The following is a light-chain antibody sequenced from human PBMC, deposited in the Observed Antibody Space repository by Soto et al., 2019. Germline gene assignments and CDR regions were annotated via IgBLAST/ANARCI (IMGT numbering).Light chain of an antibody. CDR1: QSVSSN. CDR3: QQYNNWPQT. V-gene: IGKV3-15*01. Sequence: EIVMTQSPATLSVPPGERATLSCRASQSVSSNLAWYQQKPGQAPRLLIYDASTRATGIPARFSGSGSGTDFTLTISSLQSEDFAVYYCQQYNNWPQTFGQGTKVDIK. J-gene: IGKJ1*01. CDR2: DAS.